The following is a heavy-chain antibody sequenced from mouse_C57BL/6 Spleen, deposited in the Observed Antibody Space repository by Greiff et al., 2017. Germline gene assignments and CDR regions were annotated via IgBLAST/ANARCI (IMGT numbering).Heavy chain of an antibody. CDR2: ISSGSSTI. CDR3: ANYYGSSYWYFDV. Sequence: EVQVVESGGDLVQPGGSLKLSCAASGFTFSSYGMSWVRQTPEKGLEWVAYISSGSSTIYYADTVKGRFTISRDNAKNTLFLQMTSLRSEDTAMYYCANYYGSSYWYFDVWSTGTTVTVSS. CDR1: GFTFSSYG. J-gene: IGHJ1*03. D-gene: IGHD1-1*01. V-gene: IGHV5-17*01.